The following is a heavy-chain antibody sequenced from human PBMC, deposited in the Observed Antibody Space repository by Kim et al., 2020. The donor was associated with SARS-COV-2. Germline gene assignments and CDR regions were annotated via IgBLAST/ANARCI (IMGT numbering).Heavy chain of an antibody. CDR3: ASSNYYGSGSYYYP. J-gene: IGHJ5*02. CDR1: GYTFTSYS. CDR2: INTNTGNP. D-gene: IGHD3-10*01. V-gene: IGHV7-4-1*02. Sequence: ASVKVSCKASGYTFTSYSMNWVRQAPGQGLEWMGWINTNTGNPTYAQGFTGRFVFSLDTSVSTAYLQISSLKAEDTAVYYCASSNYYGSGSYYYPWGQGTLVTVSS.